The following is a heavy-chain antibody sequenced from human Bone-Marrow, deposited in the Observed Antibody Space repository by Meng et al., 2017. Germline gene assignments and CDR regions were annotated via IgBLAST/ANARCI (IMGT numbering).Heavy chain of an antibody. V-gene: IGHV1-46*01. CDR2: INPSGGST. D-gene: IGHD6-13*01. J-gene: IGHJ3*02. CDR3: ARDPARNAIRLIRIAAAGTGAFDI. CDR1: GYTFTSYA. Sequence: ASVKVSCKASGYTFTSYAMHWVRQAPGQRLEWMGIINPSGGSTSYAQKFQGRVTMTRDTSTSTVYMELSSLRSEDTAVYYCARDPARNAIRLIRIAAAGTGAFDIWGQGTMVTVSS.